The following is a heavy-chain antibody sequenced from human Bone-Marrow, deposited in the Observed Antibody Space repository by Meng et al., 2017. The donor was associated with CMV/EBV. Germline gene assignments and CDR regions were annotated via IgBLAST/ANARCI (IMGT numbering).Heavy chain of an antibody. J-gene: IGHJ3*02. Sequence: KVSCKGSGYSFTCYWIGWVRQMPGKGLEWMGIIYPGDSDTRYSPSFQGQVTISADKSISTAYLQWSSLKASDTATYYCARLDGYNTHRPSKGGAFDIWGQGTMVTVSS. CDR1: GYSFTCYW. CDR2: IYPGDSDT. D-gene: IGHD5-24*01. V-gene: IGHV5-51*01. CDR3: ARLDGYNTHRPSKGGAFDI.